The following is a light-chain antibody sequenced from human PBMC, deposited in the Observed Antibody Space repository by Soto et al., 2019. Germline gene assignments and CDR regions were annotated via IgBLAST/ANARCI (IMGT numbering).Light chain of an antibody. CDR2: DAS. V-gene: IGKV1-5*01. CDR3: QQYNSYPWT. J-gene: IGKJ1*01. CDR1: QRISSW. Sequence: DIQMTQSPSTMSASGGDRVTITCRARQRISSWLAWYQHKPWKVPKLLIYDASSLESGVPSRFSGSGSGTDFTLTLSSLQTDDFAPYYCQQYNSYPWTFGQGTKVESK.